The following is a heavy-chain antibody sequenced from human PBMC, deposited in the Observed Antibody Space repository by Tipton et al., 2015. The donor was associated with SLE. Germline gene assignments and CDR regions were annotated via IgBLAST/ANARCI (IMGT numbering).Heavy chain of an antibody. V-gene: IGHV4-59*08. Sequence: TLSLTCSVSGGSITNKYWSWIRQPPGKGLEWIGYLNYNGGATYSPSLKSRVTTSVDTSKNQFSLNLNSVTAADTAVYYCARGGRGDGGNPFDPWCQGTLVTVSS. D-gene: IGHD4-23*01. CDR1: GGSITNKY. CDR2: LNYNGGA. J-gene: IGHJ5*02. CDR3: ARGGRGDGGNPFDP.